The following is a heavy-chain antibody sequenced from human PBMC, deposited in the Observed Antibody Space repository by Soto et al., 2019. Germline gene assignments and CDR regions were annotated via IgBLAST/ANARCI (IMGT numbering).Heavy chain of an antibody. CDR3: ARVPIGKYGVWNY. V-gene: IGHV3-11*04. CDR1: GFTFSDYY. CDR2: ISSSGSTI. J-gene: IGHJ4*02. Sequence: GGSLRLSCAASGFTFSDYYMSWIRQAPGKGLEWVSYISSSGSTIYYADSVKGRFTISRDNAKNSLYLQVNSLRGDDTAEYFCARVPIGKYGVWNYWGQGTLVTVYS. D-gene: IGHD2-8*01.